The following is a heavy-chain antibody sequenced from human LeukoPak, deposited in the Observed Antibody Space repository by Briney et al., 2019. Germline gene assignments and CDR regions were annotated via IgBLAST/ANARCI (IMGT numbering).Heavy chain of an antibody. V-gene: IGHV1-18*01. CDR3: AREGYSYGSLYYYYMDV. CDR1: GYTFTSYG. CDR2: ISAYNGNT. Sequence: ASVKVSCKSSGYTFTSYGISWVRQAPGQGLEWMGWISAYNGNTNYAQKLQGRVTMTTDTSTSTAYMELRSLRSDDTAVYYCAREGYSYGSLYYYYMDVWGKGTTVTVSS. D-gene: IGHD5-18*01. J-gene: IGHJ6*03.